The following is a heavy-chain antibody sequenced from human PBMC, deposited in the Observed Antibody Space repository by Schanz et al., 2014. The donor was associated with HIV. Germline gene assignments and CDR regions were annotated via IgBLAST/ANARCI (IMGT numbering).Heavy chain of an antibody. CDR1: GYTFTNYA. D-gene: IGHD1-26*01. Sequence: QVQLVQSGTEVKKPGASVTVSCKASGYTFTNYAINWVRQAPGQGLEWMGWISNYIGNTDYAQNLQGRVTMTADTSTSTAYMELRSLRSDDTAVYYCARDRPVIVGATRADGGTDFDYWGQGTLVTVSS. CDR3: ARDRPVIVGATRADGGTDFDY. J-gene: IGHJ4*02. CDR2: ISNYIGNT. V-gene: IGHV1-18*01.